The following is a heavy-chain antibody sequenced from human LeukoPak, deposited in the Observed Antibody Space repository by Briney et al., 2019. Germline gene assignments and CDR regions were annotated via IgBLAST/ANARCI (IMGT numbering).Heavy chain of an antibody. CDR2: IYSDGTT. Sequence: GGSLRLSCAASGFTVSTNYMNWVRQAPGKGLEWVSVIYSDGTTYYADFVKGRFTISRDNSKNSLYLQINSLRAEDTALYYCALGSLLPLDAFDIWGQGTMVTVSS. V-gene: IGHV3-53*05. J-gene: IGHJ3*02. CDR1: GFTVSTNY. CDR3: ALGSLLPLDAFDI. D-gene: IGHD7-27*01.